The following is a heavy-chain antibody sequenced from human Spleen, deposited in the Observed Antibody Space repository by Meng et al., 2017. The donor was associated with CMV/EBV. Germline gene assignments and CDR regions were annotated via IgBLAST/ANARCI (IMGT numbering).Heavy chain of an antibody. CDR2: IYHSGST. D-gene: IGHD3-10*01. CDR1: GGSISSSNW. J-gene: IGHJ4*02. CDR3: ARVGFGNSFDY. Sequence: LTCAVSGGSISSSNWWSWVRQPPGKGLECIGNIYHSGSTVYNPSLESRVTLSIDKSKNHFSLQMKSVTAADTAIYYCARVGFGNSFDYWGQGTLVTVSS. V-gene: IGHV4-4*02.